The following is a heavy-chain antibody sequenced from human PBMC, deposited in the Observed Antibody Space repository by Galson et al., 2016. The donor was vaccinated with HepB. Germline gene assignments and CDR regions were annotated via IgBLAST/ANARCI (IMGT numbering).Heavy chain of an antibody. J-gene: IGHJ4*02. CDR3: ARRYNWNDTLFDY. Sequence: PPGKGLEWIGSISYSGSTYYNPSLKSRVTISANTSKKQFSLKLSSVTAADTAVYYCARRYNWNDTLFDYWGQGTLVTVSS. D-gene: IGHD1-1*01. V-gene: IGHV4-39*01. CDR2: ISYSGST.